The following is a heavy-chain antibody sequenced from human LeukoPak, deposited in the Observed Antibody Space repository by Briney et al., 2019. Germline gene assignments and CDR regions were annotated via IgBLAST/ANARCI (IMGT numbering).Heavy chain of an antibody. Sequence: SQTLSLTCAVSGRSISSGSYSWSWIRQPPGKGLEWIGYIYHSGSTYHNPSIKSRVTISVDRSKNQFSLNLSSVTAADTAVYYCARGGGAPYYGMDVWGRGTTVTVSS. CDR3: ARGGGAPYYGMDV. V-gene: IGHV4-30-2*01. D-gene: IGHD3-16*01. J-gene: IGHJ6*02. CDR1: GRSISSGSYS. CDR2: IYHSGST.